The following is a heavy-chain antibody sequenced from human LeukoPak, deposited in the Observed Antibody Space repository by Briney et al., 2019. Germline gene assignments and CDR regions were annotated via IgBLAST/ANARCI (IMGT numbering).Heavy chain of an antibody. CDR1: GFTFSNAW. D-gene: IGHD6-13*01. Sequence: SGGSLRLSCAASGFTFSNAWMSWVRQAPGKGLEWVSYISSSGSTIYYADSVKGRFSISRDNAKNSLYLQMDSLRAEDTAVYYCARDPHSSDAFDIWGQGTMVTVSS. CDR3: ARDPHSSDAFDI. CDR2: ISSSGSTI. V-gene: IGHV3-48*01. J-gene: IGHJ3*02.